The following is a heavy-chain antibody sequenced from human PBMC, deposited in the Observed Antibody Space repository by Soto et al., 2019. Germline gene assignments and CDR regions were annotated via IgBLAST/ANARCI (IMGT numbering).Heavy chain of an antibody. CDR1: GFTFSNHW. J-gene: IGHJ3*02. D-gene: IGHD3-3*01. V-gene: IGHV3-74*01. Sequence: EVQLVESGGGLVQPGGSLRLSCAASGFTFSNHWMHWVRQVPGKGLVWVSRIYNDGSSTTYADSVKGRFTISRDNAKNTLYLQMNSLRAEDTAVYYCARSRDFAFDIWGQGTMVTVSS. CDR2: IYNDGSST. CDR3: ARSRDFAFDI.